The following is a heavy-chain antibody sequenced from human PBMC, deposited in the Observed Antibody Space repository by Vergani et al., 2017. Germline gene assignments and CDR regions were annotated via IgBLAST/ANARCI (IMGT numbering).Heavy chain of an antibody. CDR2: VDPEDGEI. D-gene: IGHD4-17*01. V-gene: IGHV1-69-2*01. J-gene: IGHJ6*02. Sequence: EVQLVQSGAEVKKPGATMKISCKVSGYTFTDQYMHWVTQAPGKGLEWMGLVDPEDGEIIYAEKFKGRVTIAADTSTDTAHLELSSLRSEDSAVYYCATPQTVTTSGMEVWGQGTTVIVSS. CDR3: ATPQTVTTSGMEV. CDR1: GYTFTDQY.